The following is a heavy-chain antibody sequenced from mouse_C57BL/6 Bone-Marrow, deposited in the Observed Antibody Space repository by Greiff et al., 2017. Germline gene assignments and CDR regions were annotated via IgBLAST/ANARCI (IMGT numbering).Heavy chain of an antibody. D-gene: IGHD2-3*01. CDR3: ARALYDGYLFDY. Sequence: EVMLVESEGGLVQPGSSMKLSCTASGFTFSDYYMAWVRQVPEKGLEWVANINYDGSSTYYLDSLKSRFIISRDNAKNILYLQMSSLKSEDTATYYCARALYDGYLFDYWGQGTTLTVSS. V-gene: IGHV5-16*01. J-gene: IGHJ2*01. CDR1: GFTFSDYY. CDR2: INYDGSST.